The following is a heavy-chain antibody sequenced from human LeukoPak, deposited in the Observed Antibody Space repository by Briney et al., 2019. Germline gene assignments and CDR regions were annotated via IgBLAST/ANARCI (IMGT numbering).Heavy chain of an antibody. D-gene: IGHD6-6*01. CDR2: IIPIFGTA. Sequence: ASVKVSCKASGGTFSSYAISWVRQAPGQGLEWMGGIIPIFGTANYAQKFQGRVTITADESTSTAYMELSSLRSEDTAVYYCARAASSSSLHYAFDIWGQGTLVTVSS. CDR1: GGTFSSYA. CDR3: ARAASSSSLHYAFDI. J-gene: IGHJ4*02. V-gene: IGHV1-69*01.